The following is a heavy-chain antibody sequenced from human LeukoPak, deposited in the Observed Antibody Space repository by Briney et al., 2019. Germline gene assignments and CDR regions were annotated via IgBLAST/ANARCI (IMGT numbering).Heavy chain of an antibody. V-gene: IGHV3-23*01. Sequence: PGGSLRLSCAASRFTFSSYAMSWVRQAPGRGLEWVSTISGGGGSTYYSDSVKGRFTISRDNSKNTLYLQMNSLRAEDTALYYCARDLRDGDYVFDYWGQGTLVTVSS. CDR2: ISGGGGST. J-gene: IGHJ4*02. D-gene: IGHD4-17*01. CDR3: ARDLRDGDYVFDY. CDR1: RFTFSSYA.